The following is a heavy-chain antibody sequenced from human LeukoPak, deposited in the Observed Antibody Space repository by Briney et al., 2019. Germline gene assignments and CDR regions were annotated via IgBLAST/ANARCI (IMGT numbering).Heavy chain of an antibody. CDR3: ARFTQTYFYYMDI. J-gene: IGHJ6*03. V-gene: IGHV3-11*01. Sequence: PGGSLRLSCSASGFTFTDYYLTWIRQAPGKGLEWLSYIGDSDATIYYADSVKGRFTVSRDNAKSSLFLQMNSLRAEDTAVYYCARFTQTYFYYMDIWGKGTTVTVSS. CDR2: IGDSDATI. CDR1: GFTFTDYY.